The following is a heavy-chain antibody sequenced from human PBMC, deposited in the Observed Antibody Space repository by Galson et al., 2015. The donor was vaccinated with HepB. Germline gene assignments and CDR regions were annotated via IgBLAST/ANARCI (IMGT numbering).Heavy chain of an antibody. Sequence: SLRLSCVASGFTFSSYGMHWVRQAPGKGLEWVAVVSYDGSNKYYADSVKGRFTISRDNSKNTLYLQMNSLRAEDTAIYYCAKDGGRGYTYGPNWFDPWGQGTLVTVSS. J-gene: IGHJ5*02. V-gene: IGHV3-30*18. CDR2: VSYDGSNK. CDR3: AKDGGRGYTYGPNWFDP. D-gene: IGHD5-18*01. CDR1: GFTFSSYG.